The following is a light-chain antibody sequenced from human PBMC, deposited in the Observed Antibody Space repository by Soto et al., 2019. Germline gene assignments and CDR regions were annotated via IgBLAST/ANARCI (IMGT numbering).Light chain of an antibody. CDR3: SSYTSSSTLRV. CDR2: DVS. V-gene: IGLV2-14*01. J-gene: IGLJ2*01. CDR1: SSDVGGYNY. Sequence: QSALTQPASVSGSPGQSITISCTGTSSDVGGYNYVSWYQQHPGKAPKLMIYDVSNRPSWGSNRFSGSKSGNTASLTISGLQAEDYADYYCSSYTSSSTLRVLCGGTKLTVL.